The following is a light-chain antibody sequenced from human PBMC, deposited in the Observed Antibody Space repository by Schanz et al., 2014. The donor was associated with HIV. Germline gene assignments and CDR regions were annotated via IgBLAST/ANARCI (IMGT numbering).Light chain of an antibody. CDR1: SSNIGSNT. CDR3: ATWDDSLNGWV. J-gene: IGLJ3*02. Sequence: QAVVTQPPSASGTPGQRVTISCSGSSSNIGSNTVNWYHPLPGSAPQLLIYRDNQRPSRVPDRFFGSKSGTSASLAISGLQAEDEADFFCATWDDSLNGWVFGGGTKLTVL. V-gene: IGLV1-44*01. CDR2: RDN.